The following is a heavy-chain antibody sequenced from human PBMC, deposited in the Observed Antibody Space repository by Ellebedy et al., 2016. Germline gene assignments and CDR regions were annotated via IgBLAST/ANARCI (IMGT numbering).Heavy chain of an antibody. CDR1: GGSFTDYL. CDR3: AREVIAARSAYEY. V-gene: IGHV4-34*01. Sequence: SETLSPTXAVNGGSFTDYLWTWIRQLPGKGLEWIGEIHHSGGTNYNPSLKSRVTISVDTSKNQFSLNLNSVTAADTAVYYCAREVIAARSAYEYWGQGTLVSVSS. D-gene: IGHD6-6*01. J-gene: IGHJ4*02. CDR2: IHHSGGT.